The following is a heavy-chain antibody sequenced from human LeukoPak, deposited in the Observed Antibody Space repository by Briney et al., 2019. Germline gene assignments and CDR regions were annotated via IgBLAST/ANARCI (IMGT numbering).Heavy chain of an antibody. CDR1: GFTFSSYW. CDR3: ARGFSGSGSYSVY. Sequence: GGSLRLSCAASGFTFSSYWMSWVRQAPGEGLEWVANIKQDGREKNYVDSVKGRFTISRDNAKNSLYLQMNSLRAEDTAVYYCARGFSGSGSYSVYWGQGTLVTVSS. CDR2: IKQDGREK. J-gene: IGHJ4*02. D-gene: IGHD3-10*01. V-gene: IGHV3-7*01.